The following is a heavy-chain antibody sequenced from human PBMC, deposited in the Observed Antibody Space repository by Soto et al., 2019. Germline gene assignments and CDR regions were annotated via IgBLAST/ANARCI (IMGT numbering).Heavy chain of an antibody. CDR2: ISAYNGNT. CDR3: ARIPYYYDSSGYYYVTTLDY. J-gene: IGHJ4*02. Sequence: ASVKVSCKASGYTFTSYGISWVRQPPGQGLAWIAWISAYNGNTNYAQKLQGGVTMTTDKSTSTAYMEPRRRRSDDTAVYYCARIPYYYDSSGYYYVTTLDYWGQGTLVTVSS. V-gene: IGHV1-18*01. CDR1: GYTFTSYG. D-gene: IGHD3-22*01.